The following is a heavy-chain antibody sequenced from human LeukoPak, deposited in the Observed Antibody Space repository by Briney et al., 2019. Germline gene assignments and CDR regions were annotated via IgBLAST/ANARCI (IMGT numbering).Heavy chain of an antibody. D-gene: IGHD1-26*01. CDR3: ARGGRARLDY. CDR1: GGSFSGYY. CDR2: INHSGST. Sequence: SETLSLTCAVYGGSFSGYYWSWIRQPPGKGLEWIGEINHSGSTNYNPSLKSRVTIPVDTSKNQFSLKLSSVTAADTAVYYCARGGRARLDYWGQGTLVTVSS. V-gene: IGHV4-34*01. J-gene: IGHJ4*02.